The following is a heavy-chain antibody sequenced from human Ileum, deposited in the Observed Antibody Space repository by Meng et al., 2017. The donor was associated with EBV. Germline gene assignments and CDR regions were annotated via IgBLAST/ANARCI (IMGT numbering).Heavy chain of an antibody. CDR2: IYRGGGT. Sequence: APRAGSGPGLVKPSGTLSLTCAVSGGSISRSDWWSWVRQPPGKGLEWIGEIYRGGGTNYNASLKSRVTISVDTSKNHFSLKLNSVTAADTAVYYCARVRVIPAAIGFDYWGQGTLVTVSS. CDR1: GGSISRSDW. J-gene: IGHJ4*02. CDR3: ARVRVIPAAIGFDY. D-gene: IGHD2-2*02. V-gene: IGHV4-4*02.